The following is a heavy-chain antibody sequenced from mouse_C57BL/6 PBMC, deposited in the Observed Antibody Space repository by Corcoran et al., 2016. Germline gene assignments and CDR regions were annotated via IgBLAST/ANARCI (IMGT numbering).Heavy chain of an antibody. CDR3: AVDGYPFYAMDY. V-gene: IGHV1-26*01. D-gene: IGHD2-3*01. CDR2: SNPKNGGT. J-gene: IGHJ4*01. CDR1: GYTFTDYY. Sequence: EVQLQQSGPELVKPGASVKISCKASGYTFTDYYMNWVKQSHGKSLEWIGDSNPKNGGTRYNQKFKVKATVTVDKSSSTGYMELRRLTSEDSAGYCGAVDGYPFYAMDYWGQGTSVTVSS.